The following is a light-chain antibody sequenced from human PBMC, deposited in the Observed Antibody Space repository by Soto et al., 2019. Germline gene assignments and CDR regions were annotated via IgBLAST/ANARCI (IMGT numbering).Light chain of an antibody. J-gene: IGKJ5*01. CDR2: DAS. CDR3: QEWNNWGGGPIT. CDR1: QSVSRY. Sequence: EIVLTQSPATLSLSPGERATLSCRASQSVSRYLAWYQQKPGQSPRLLIYDASSRATGIPARFSGSGSGTDFTLTISSLEPEDFAVYFWQEWNNWGGGPITFGQGTRLEIK. V-gene: IGKV3-11*01.